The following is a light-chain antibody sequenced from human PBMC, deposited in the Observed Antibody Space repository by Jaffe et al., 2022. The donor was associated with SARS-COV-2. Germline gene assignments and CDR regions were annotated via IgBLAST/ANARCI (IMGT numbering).Light chain of an antibody. CDR1: SSDVGGYKY. CDR3: SSYAGGTNYVL. CDR2: EVT. J-gene: IGLJ3*02. V-gene: IGLV2-8*01. Sequence: QSALTQPPSASGSPGQSVTISCTGTSSDVGGYKYVSWYQHHPGKVPKLMIYEVTKRPSGVPDRFSGSKSGNTASLTVSGLQAEDEADYYCSSYAGGTNYVLFGGGTKLTVL.